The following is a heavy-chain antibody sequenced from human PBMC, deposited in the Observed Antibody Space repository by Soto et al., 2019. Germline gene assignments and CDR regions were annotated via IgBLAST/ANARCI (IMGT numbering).Heavy chain of an antibody. J-gene: IGHJ4*02. Sequence: GESLKISCKGSGYSFTSYWIGWVRQMPGKGLGWMGIIYPSDSDTKYSPSFQGQVTISADKSINTAYLQWSSLKASDTAMYYCARPPYSGSYYYFDHWGQGTLVTVSS. CDR1: GYSFTSYW. V-gene: IGHV5-51*01. CDR3: ARPPYSGSYYYFDH. CDR2: IYPSDSDT. D-gene: IGHD1-26*01.